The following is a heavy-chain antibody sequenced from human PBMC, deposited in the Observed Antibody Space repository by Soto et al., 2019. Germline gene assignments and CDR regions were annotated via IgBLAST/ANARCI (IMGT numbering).Heavy chain of an antibody. V-gene: IGHV3-53*04. CDR2: IYSGGTT. CDR1: GFIVWRNY. J-gene: IGHJ5*02. CDR3: ARGPGDSPLKAARPGWFEP. Sequence: EVQLVESGGGLVQPGGSLRLSCAASGFIVWRNYMSWVRQAPGKGLEWVSVIYSGGTTKYADSVKGRFTISRHDSKNTLYLQMNSLRAEDTAVYYCARGPGDSPLKAARPGWFEPWGQGTLVTVSS. D-gene: IGHD6-6*01.